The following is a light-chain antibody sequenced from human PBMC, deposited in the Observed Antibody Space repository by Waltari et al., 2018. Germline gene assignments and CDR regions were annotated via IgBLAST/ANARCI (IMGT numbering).Light chain of an antibody. CDR1: SSNIGARYD. V-gene: IGLV1-40*01. Sequence: QSVLTQPPSVSGAPGQRVTISCTGSSSNIGARYDVHWYQQLPGTAPKLLIDGNSNRPSGVPDRFSGSKSGTSASLAITGLQAEDEADYYGQSYDNNLGGSRVFGGGTRLTVL. CDR3: QSYDNNLGGSRV. J-gene: IGLJ3*02. CDR2: GNS.